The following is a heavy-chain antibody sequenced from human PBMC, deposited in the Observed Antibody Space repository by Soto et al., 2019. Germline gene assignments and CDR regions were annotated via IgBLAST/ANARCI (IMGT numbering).Heavy chain of an antibody. J-gene: IGHJ5*02. D-gene: IGHD2-21*02. V-gene: IGHV3-33*08. CDR1: GFTYSTYT. CDR3: AKPETPYWGGDCGNFDP. Sequence: PGGSLRLSCAASGFTYSTYTMHWVRQAPGKGLEWVAMIYYDGSNKYNEDSVTGRFTISRDNSKNMVFLQMNSLRAEDTAVYYWAKPETPYWGGDCGNFDPWGQGTLVTVSS. CDR2: IYYDGSNK.